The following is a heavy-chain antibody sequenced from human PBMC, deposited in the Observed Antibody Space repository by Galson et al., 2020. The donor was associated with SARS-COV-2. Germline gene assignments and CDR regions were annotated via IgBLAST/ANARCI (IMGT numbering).Heavy chain of an antibody. CDR3: ARAIVVVPAASADTLYYYYGMDV. CDR1: GYTFNSYG. CDR2: ISAYNGNT. Sequence: GESLKISCKASGYTFNSYGISWVRQAPGQGLEWMGWISAYNGNTNYAQKLQGRVTMTTDTSTSTAYMELRSLRSDDTAVYYCARAIVVVPAASADTLYYYYGMDVWGQGTTGTVAS. D-gene: IGHD2-2*01. J-gene: IGHJ6*02. V-gene: IGHV1-18*01.